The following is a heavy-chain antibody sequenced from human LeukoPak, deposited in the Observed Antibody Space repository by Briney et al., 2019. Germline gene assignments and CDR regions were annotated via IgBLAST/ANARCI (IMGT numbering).Heavy chain of an antibody. CDR3: ARDKGQQLVVGAFDI. CDR2: IYYSGST. D-gene: IGHD6-13*01. CDR1: GGPLSSSSYY. J-gene: IGHJ3*02. Sequence: PSQTLSLTCTVSGGPLSSSSYYWGWIRQPPRKGLEWIGSIYYSGSTYYNPSLKSRVTISVDTSKHQFSLKLSSVTAADTAVYYCARDKGQQLVVGAFDIWGQGTMVTVSS. V-gene: IGHV4-39*02.